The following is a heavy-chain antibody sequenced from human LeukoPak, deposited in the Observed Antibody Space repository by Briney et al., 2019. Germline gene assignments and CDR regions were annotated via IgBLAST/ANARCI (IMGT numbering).Heavy chain of an antibody. J-gene: IGHJ4*02. V-gene: IGHV3-21*01. D-gene: IGHD3-16*02. CDR2: ISSSSYI. Sequence: PGGSLRLSCAASGFTFSSYSMNWVRQAPGKGLERVSSISSSSYIYYADSVKGRFTISRDNAKNSLYLQMNSLRAEDTAVYYCARAITFGGVIAPIDYWGQGTLVTVSP. CDR1: GFTFSSYS. CDR3: ARAITFGGVIAPIDY.